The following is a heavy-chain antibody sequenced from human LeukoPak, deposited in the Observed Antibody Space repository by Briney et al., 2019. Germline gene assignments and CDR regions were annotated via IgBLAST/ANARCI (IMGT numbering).Heavy chain of an antibody. CDR1: GFTFDDYA. CDR2: ISWDGGST. CDR3: ANQPSTSPGLYFHF. D-gene: IGHD2-2*01. J-gene: IGHJ4*02. V-gene: IGHV3-43*01. Sequence: GGSLRLSCAASGFTFDDYAMHWVRQAPGKGLEWVSLISWDGGSTSYADSVKGRFTISRDNSKNSLYLQMNSLRTEDTALYYCANQPSTSPGLYFHFWGQGTLVTVSS.